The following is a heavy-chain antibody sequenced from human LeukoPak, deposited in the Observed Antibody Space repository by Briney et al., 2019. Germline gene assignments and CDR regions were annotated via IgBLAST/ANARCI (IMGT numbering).Heavy chain of an antibody. CDR1: GGTFSSYA. V-gene: IGHV1-69*04. Sequence: SVKVSCKASGGTFSSYAISWVRQAPGQGLEWMGRIIPILGIANYAQKFQGRVTITADKSTSTAYMELSSLRSEDTAVYYCASISDYYDSSGYYYWGQGTLVTVSS. CDR3: ASISDYYDSSGYYY. D-gene: IGHD3-22*01. CDR2: IIPILGIA. J-gene: IGHJ4*02.